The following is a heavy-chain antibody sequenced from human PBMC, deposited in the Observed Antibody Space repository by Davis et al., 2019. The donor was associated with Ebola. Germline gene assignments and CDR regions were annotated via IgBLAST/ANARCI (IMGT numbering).Heavy chain of an antibody. D-gene: IGHD1-1*01. Sequence: EALKTPCKCSCYCITSYSIGPLRQIPGKGLESDGIIYPCDSDTRYSPPFQGQVTISADKSISTAYLQWSSLKASDTAMYYCARHNAVGGAGTGGGENDYWGQGTLVTVSS. J-gene: IGHJ4*02. V-gene: IGHV5-51*01. CDR1: CYCITSYS. CDR3: ARHNAVGGAGTGGGENDY. CDR2: IYPCDSDT.